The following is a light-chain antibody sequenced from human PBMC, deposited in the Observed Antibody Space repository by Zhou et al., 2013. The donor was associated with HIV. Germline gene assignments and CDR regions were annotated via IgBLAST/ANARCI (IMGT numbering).Light chain of an antibody. J-gene: IGKJ3*01. CDR3: QQYNDWPPLFT. Sequence: EIVMTQSPGTLSVSPGERATLSRRASQSVGTNLAWYQQKTGQAPRLLIYGAFSRATGIPARFSGSGSGTEFTLTISSLQSEDVAVYYCQQYNDWPPLFTFGPGTKVEI. CDR1: QSVGTN. V-gene: IGKV3-15*01. CDR2: GAF.